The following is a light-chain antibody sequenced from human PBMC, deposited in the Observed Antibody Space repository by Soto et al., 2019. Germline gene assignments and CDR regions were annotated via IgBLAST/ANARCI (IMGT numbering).Light chain of an antibody. J-gene: IGKJ5*01. CDR1: QSISRY. CDR2: VAS. V-gene: IGKV1-39*01. CDR3: QQSYGTPIT. Sequence: DIQMTQSPSSLSASVGDRVTITCRASQSISRYLNWYQQKPGKAPNLLLYVASSLQSEVPSRFSGSGSGTDFTLPITSLQPEDFATYYCQQSYGTPITFGQGTRLEIK.